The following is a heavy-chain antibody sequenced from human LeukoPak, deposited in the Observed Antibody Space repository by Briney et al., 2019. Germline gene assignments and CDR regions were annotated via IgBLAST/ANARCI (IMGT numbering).Heavy chain of an antibody. V-gene: IGHV1-2*02. D-gene: IGHD2-21*02. CDR2: INPHSGGT. Sequence: ASLKVSCKASGFTFTAYYIHWVRQAPGQGLEWMGYINPHSGGTSSPQKFQGRVTMTTDTSISAAYMELSSLISDDTAMYYCVREGNELLSKNFDYWGQGTLVTISS. CDR1: GFTFTAYY. J-gene: IGHJ4*02. CDR3: VREGNELLSKNFDY.